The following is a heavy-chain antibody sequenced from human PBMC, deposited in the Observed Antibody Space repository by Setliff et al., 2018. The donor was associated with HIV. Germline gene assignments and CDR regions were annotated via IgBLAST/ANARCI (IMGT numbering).Heavy chain of an antibody. V-gene: IGHV5-51*01. Sequence: GESLKISCRGSGYTFTNYWIGWVRQMPGRGLEWMGIIYPGDSDTRYSPSFEGQVSMSADKSINTAYLQWNSLKASDTAMYYCARQPTDTSGYNNWFDSWGQGTLVTVSS. CDR2: IYPGDSDT. J-gene: IGHJ5*01. CDR1: GYTFTNYW. D-gene: IGHD3-3*01. CDR3: ARQPTDTSGYNNWFDS.